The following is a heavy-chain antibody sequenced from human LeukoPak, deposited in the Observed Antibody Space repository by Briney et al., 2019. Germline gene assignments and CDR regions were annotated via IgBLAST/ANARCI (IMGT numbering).Heavy chain of an antibody. CDR2: INHSGST. CDR1: GGSFSGYY. J-gene: IGHJ6*02. CDR3: ARGLQNVDTAMVTLYYYYGMDV. V-gene: IGHV4-34*01. Sequence: SSETLSLTCAVYGGSFSGYYWSWIRQPPGKGLEWIGEINHSGSTNYNPSLKSRVTISVDTSKNQLSLKLSSVTAADTAVYYCARGLQNVDTAMVTLYYYYGMDVWGQGTTVTVSS. D-gene: IGHD5-18*01.